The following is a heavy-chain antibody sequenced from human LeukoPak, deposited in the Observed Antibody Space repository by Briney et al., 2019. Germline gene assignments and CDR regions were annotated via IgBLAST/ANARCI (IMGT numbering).Heavy chain of an antibody. CDR3: ARDGAGMTGTGLDY. V-gene: IGHV4-61*01. D-gene: IGHD3-9*01. J-gene: IGHJ4*02. CDR1: NGSINFVSYY. Sequence: SETLSLTCTVSNGSINFVSYYWSWIRQPPGKGLEWLGYIHYTGNTIYNPSLKSRVTISMDTAKDQFSLKVSSVTAADTAVYYCARDGAGMTGTGLDYWGQGILATVSS. CDR2: IHYTGNT.